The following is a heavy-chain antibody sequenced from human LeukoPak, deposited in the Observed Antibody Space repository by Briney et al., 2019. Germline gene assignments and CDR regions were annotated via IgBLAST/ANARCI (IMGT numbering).Heavy chain of an antibody. Sequence: PGGSLRLSCAASGFTFSSYAMSWVRQAPGKGLEWVSAISGSGGGTYYADSVKGRFTISRDNSKNTLYLQMNSLRAEDTAVYYCAKPNSYYYDSSGYYHNWYFDLWGRGTLVTVSS. CDR1: GFTFSSYA. J-gene: IGHJ2*01. V-gene: IGHV3-23*01. CDR2: ISGSGGGT. D-gene: IGHD3-22*01. CDR3: AKPNSYYYDSSGYYHNWYFDL.